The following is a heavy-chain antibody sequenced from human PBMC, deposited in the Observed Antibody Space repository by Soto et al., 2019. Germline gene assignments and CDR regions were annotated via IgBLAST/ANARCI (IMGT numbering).Heavy chain of an antibody. J-gene: IGHJ6*02. CDR2: ISYDGSNK. Sequence: GGSLRLSCAASGFTFSSYGMHWVRQAPGKGLEWVAVISYDGSNKYYADSVKGRFTISRDNSKNTLYLQMNSLRAGDTAVYYCAKEGRYCSSTSCYIDYYYYYGMDVWGQGTTVTVSS. D-gene: IGHD2-2*02. CDR3: AKEGRYCSSTSCYIDYYYYYGMDV. V-gene: IGHV3-30*18. CDR1: GFTFSSYG.